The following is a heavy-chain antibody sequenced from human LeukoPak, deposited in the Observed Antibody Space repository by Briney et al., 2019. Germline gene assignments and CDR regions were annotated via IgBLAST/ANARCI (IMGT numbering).Heavy chain of an antibody. V-gene: IGHV3-23*01. CDR2: TSGSGGST. J-gene: IGHJ4*02. Sequence: PGGSLRLSCAASGFTFSSYAMSWVRQAPGKGLEWVSATSGSGGSTYYADSVKGRFTISRDNSKNTLYLQMNSLRAEDTAVYYCAKDRDIVVVVAALFDYWGQGTLVTVSS. D-gene: IGHD2-15*01. CDR1: GFTFSSYA. CDR3: AKDRDIVVVVAALFDY.